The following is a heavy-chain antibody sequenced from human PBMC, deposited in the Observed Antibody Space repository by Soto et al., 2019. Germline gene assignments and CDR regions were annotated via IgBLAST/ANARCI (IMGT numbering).Heavy chain of an antibody. J-gene: IGHJ3*01. CDR1: GFTLTTYA. CDR3: AKRSPIAGSSFDV. V-gene: IGHV3-23*01. CDR2: ISSGVGTT. Sequence: GASLRLSCAASGFTLTTYAMSWVRQAPGRGLEWVSMISSGVGTTYYADSVKGRFTISRDIPKNTLFLQMNSLRAEDTAVYYCAKRSPIAGSSFDVWSQGTMVTVSS. D-gene: IGHD6-13*01.